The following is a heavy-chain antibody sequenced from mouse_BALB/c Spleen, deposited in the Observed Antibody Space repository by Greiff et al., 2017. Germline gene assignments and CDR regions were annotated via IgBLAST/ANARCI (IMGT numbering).Heavy chain of an antibody. J-gene: IGHJ4*01. D-gene: IGHD1-1*01. CDR3: ARHPSITTVVGNAMDY. CDR1: GFTFSSYT. Sequence: EVMLVESGGGLVQPGGSLKLSCAASGFTFSSYTMSWVRQTPEKRLEWVAYISNGGGSTYYPDTVKGRFTISRDNAKNTLYLQMSSLKSEDTAMYYCARHPSITTVVGNAMDYWGQGTSVTVSS. V-gene: IGHV5-12-2*01. CDR2: ISNGGGST.